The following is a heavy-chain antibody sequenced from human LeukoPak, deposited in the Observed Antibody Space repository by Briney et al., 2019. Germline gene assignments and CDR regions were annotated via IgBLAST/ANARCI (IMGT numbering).Heavy chain of an antibody. J-gene: IGHJ2*01. CDR2: IYTSGST. V-gene: IGHV4-4*07. D-gene: IGHD6-6*01. Sequence: PSETLPLTCTVSGGSISSYYWSWIRQPAGKGLEWIGRIYTSGSTNYNPSLKSRVTMSVDTSKNQFSLKLSSVTAADTAVYYCARARWSSSSAWYFDLRGRGTLVTVSS. CDR1: GGSISSYY. CDR3: ARARWSSSSAWYFDL.